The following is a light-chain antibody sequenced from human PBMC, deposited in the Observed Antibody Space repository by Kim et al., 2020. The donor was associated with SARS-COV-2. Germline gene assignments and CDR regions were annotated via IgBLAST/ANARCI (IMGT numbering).Light chain of an antibody. J-gene: IGLJ2*01. Sequence: QSVLTRTPSASGTPGQRVIISCSGSSSNIGSNTVNWYQHLPGTAPKLLINSNDQRPSGVPARFSASKSGTSASLAISGLQSEDEADYYCVAWDDSLNGQVFGGGTQLTVL. CDR1: SSNIGSNT. V-gene: IGLV1-44*01. CDR2: SND. CDR3: VAWDDSLNGQV.